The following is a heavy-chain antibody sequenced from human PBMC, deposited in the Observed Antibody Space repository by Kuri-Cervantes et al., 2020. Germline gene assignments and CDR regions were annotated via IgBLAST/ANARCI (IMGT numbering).Heavy chain of an antibody. Sequence: SLKISCAASGFTFSDYYMSWIRQAPAQGLEWVSSISSSGSNIYYADSVRGRFTISRDNAKNSLYLQMNSLRAEDTALYYCARDSSTSCCDAFDIWGQGTMVTVSS. D-gene: IGHD2-2*01. CDR3: ARDSSTSCCDAFDI. J-gene: IGHJ3*02. V-gene: IGHV3-11*01. CDR2: ISSSGSNI. CDR1: GFTFSDYY.